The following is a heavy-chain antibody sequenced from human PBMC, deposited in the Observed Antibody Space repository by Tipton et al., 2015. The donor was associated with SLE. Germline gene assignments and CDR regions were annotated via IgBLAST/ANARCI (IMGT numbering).Heavy chain of an antibody. CDR2: IRQDGSEK. V-gene: IGHV3-7*03. CDR1: GFTFSSYW. CDR3: AKKVPLDY. Sequence: SLRLYCAASGFTFSSYWMGWVRQAPGKGREWVANIRQDGSEKYYVDSVKGRFTISRDNAKNTLYLQMNSLRAEDTAVYYCAKKVPLDYWGQGTLVTVSS. J-gene: IGHJ4*02.